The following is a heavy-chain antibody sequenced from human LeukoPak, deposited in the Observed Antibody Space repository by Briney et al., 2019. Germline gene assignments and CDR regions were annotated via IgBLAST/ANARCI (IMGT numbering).Heavy chain of an antibody. Sequence: ASVKVSCKASGYSFTSFAISWVRQAPGQGLEWMGWISVYNGNTNSAQKFQGRVTMTTDTSTRTAYMELRSLRPDDTAVYYCARVRALGISYYFDSWGQGTLLTVSS. J-gene: IGHJ4*02. D-gene: IGHD7-27*01. CDR2: ISVYNGNT. CDR1: GYSFTSFA. V-gene: IGHV1-18*01. CDR3: ARVRALGISYYFDS.